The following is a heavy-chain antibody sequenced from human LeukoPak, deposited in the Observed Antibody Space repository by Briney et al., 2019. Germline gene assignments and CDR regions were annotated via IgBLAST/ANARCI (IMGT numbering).Heavy chain of an antibody. Sequence: GGSLRLSCAASGFTFSSYAMSRVRQAPGKGLEWVAVISYDGSNKYYADSVKGRFTISRDNSKNTLYLQMNSLRAEDTAVYYCARDVSSRFDPWGQGTLVTVSS. D-gene: IGHD2-2*01. V-gene: IGHV3-30-3*01. CDR1: GFTFSSYA. CDR3: ARDVSSRFDP. J-gene: IGHJ5*02. CDR2: ISYDGSNK.